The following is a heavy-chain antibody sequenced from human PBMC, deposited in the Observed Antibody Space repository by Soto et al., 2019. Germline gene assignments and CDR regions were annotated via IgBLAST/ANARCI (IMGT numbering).Heavy chain of an antibody. J-gene: IGHJ3*02. CDR2: INPNSGGT. Sequence: ASVKVSCKASGYTFTGYYMHWVRQAPGQGLEWMGWINPNSGGTNYAQKFQGWVTMTRDTSISTAYMELSRLRSDDTAVYYCAREVPYGDYDAFDIWGQGTMVTVSS. CDR3: AREVPYGDYDAFDI. V-gene: IGHV1-2*04. D-gene: IGHD4-17*01. CDR1: GYTFTGYY.